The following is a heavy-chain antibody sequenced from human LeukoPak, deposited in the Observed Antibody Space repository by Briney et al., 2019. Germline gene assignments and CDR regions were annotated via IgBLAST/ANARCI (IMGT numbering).Heavy chain of an antibody. CDR1: GFTFSSYA. Sequence: PGGSLRLSCAASGFTFSSYAMSWVRQAPGKGLEWVSAISGSGGSTYYADSVKGRFTISRDNSKNTLYLQMNSLRAEDTAVYYCVYASSGYYYLDYWGQGTLVTVSS. D-gene: IGHD3-22*01. CDR3: VYASSGYYYLDY. CDR2: ISGSGGST. V-gene: IGHV3-23*01. J-gene: IGHJ4*02.